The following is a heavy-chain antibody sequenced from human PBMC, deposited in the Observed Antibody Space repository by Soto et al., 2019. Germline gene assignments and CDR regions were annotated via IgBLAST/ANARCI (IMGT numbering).Heavy chain of an antibody. Sequence: ASVKVSCKASGGTFSSYAISWVRQAPGQGLEWMGGIIPIFGTANYAQKFQGRVTITADESTSTAYMELSSLRSEDTAVYYCARVRDKSSGYYSRRPYNWFGPWGQATLVTVSS. CDR1: GGTFSSYA. J-gene: IGHJ5*02. CDR2: IIPIFGTA. D-gene: IGHD5-12*01. V-gene: IGHV1-69*13. CDR3: ARVRDKSSGYYSRRPYNWFGP.